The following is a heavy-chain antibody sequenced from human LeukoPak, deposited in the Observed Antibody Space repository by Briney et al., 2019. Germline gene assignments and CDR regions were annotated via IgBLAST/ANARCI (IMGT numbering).Heavy chain of an antibody. CDR2: INHAGST. Sequence: PSETLSLTCALSGGSFTYYYWSWIRQPPGKGLEWIGEINHAGSTSYNPSLKSRVTISVDTSKNQFSLKLSSVTAADTAVYYCARISSRRFDYWGQGTLVTVSS. V-gene: IGHV4-34*01. CDR1: GGSFTYYY. D-gene: IGHD3-3*02. J-gene: IGHJ4*02. CDR3: ARISSRRFDY.